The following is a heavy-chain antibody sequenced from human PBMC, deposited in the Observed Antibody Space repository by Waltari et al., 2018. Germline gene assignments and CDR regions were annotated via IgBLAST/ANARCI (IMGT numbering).Heavy chain of an antibody. V-gene: IGHV4-34*01. Sequence: QVQLHQWGAGLLKPSETLSLTCAVSGGPFTAYSCSWICQPPGKGLEWIGEISHSGVTHYNPSLRSRVTMSVDTIKKQFSLMLTSVTAADTAVYFCARTWGNSPPLGWFDPWGRGTRVTISS. J-gene: IGHJ5*01. D-gene: IGHD7-27*01. CDR2: ISHSGVT. CDR1: GGPFTAYS. CDR3: ARTWGNSPPLGWFDP.